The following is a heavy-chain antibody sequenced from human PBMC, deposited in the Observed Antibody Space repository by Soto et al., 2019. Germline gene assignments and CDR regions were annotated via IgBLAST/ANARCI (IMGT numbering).Heavy chain of an antibody. J-gene: IGHJ4*02. D-gene: IGHD6-19*01. CDR1: GFTFDDYT. V-gene: IGHV3-43*01. Sequence: GGSLRLSCAASGFTFDDYTMHWVRQAPGKGLEWVSLISWDGGSTYYADSVKGRFTISRDNSKNSLYLQMNSLRTEDTALYYCAKDGRMGIAVAGTGYFDYWGQGTLVTVSS. CDR3: AKDGRMGIAVAGTGYFDY. CDR2: ISWDGGST.